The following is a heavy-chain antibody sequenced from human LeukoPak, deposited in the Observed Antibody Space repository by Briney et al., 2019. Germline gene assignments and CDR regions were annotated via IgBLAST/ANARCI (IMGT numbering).Heavy chain of an antibody. V-gene: IGHV1-69*13. CDR2: IIPIFGTA. Sequence: ASVKVSCTASGGTFSSYAISWVRQAPGQGLEWMGGIIPIFGTANYAQKFQGRVTITADESTSTAYMELSSLRSEDTAVYYCARARRELIAAAGTGGYYYYYGMDVWGQGTTVTVSS. CDR3: ARARRELIAAAGTGGYYYYYGMDV. D-gene: IGHD6-13*01. CDR1: GGTFSSYA. J-gene: IGHJ6*02.